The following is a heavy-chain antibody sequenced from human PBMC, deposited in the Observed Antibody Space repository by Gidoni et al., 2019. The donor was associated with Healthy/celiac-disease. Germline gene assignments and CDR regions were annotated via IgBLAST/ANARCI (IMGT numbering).Heavy chain of an antibody. D-gene: IGHD3-10*01. V-gene: IGHV3-48*03. CDR3: ARSVYGPVYFDL. CDR2: ISSSGSTI. J-gene: IGHJ2*01. CDR1: GFTFSSYE. Sequence: EVQLVESGGGLVQPGGSLRLSCAASGFTFSSYEMNWVRQAPGKGLEWVSYISSSGSTIYYADSVKGRFTISRDNAKNSLYLQMNSLRAEDTAVYYCARSVYGPVYFDLWGRGTLVTVSS.